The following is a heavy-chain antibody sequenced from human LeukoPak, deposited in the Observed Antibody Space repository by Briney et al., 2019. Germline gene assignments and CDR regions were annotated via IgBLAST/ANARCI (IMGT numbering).Heavy chain of an antibody. J-gene: IGHJ4*02. V-gene: IGHV3-64D*06. CDR3: VRGTGY. CDR1: GFTFSTYV. CDR2: ISSNGDNT. Sequence: PGGSLRLPCSVSGFTFSTYVMHWVRQAPGKGLEYVSAISSNGDNTYYADSVKGRFTISRDSSKNTLYLQMSSLRADDTAVYYCVRGTGYWGQGTLVTVSS.